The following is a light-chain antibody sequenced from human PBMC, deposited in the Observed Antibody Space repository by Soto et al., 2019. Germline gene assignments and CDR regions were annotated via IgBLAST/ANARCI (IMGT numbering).Light chain of an antibody. CDR3: QQYGTSEII. V-gene: IGKV3-20*01. CDR2: DTS. Sequence: IVLPKSPGTLSLSPGERATLSCRTSQSVSNTYVAWYQQKPGQAPRLLIYDTSSRVTGIPDRFSGSGSGTDFTLTISRLEPEDFAVFYCQQYGTSEIIFGQGARLAIK. CDR1: QSVSNTY. J-gene: IGKJ5*01.